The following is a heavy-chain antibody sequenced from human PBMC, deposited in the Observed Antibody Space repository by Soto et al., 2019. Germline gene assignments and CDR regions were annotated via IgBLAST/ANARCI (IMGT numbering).Heavy chain of an antibody. CDR3: ARLPYSSGWVDY. Sequence: PGESLKISCKGPGYSFTSYWISWVRQMPGKGLGWMGRIDPSDSYTNYSPSFQGHVTISADKSISTAYLQWSSLKASDTAMYYCARLPYSSGWVDYWGQGTLVTVSS. CDR1: GYSFTSYW. V-gene: IGHV5-10-1*01. J-gene: IGHJ4*02. CDR2: IDPSDSYT. D-gene: IGHD6-19*01.